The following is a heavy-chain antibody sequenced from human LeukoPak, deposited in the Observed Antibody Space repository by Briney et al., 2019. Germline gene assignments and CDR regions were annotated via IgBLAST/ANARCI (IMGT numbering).Heavy chain of an antibody. J-gene: IGHJ4*02. V-gene: IGHV4-31*03. CDR1: GGSISSGGYY. CDR2: IYYSGST. CDR3: ARVGRGYSGYDSR. D-gene: IGHD5-12*01. Sequence: SETLSLTCTVSGGSISSGGYYWSWIRQHPGKGLEWIGYIYYSGSTYYNPSLKSRVTISVDTSKNQFPLKLSSVTAADTAVYYCARVGRGYSGYDSRWGQGTLVTVSS.